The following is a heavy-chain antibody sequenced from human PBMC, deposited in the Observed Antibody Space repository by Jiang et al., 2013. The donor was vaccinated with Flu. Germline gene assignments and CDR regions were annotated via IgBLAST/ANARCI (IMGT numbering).Heavy chain of an antibody. J-gene: IGHJ5*02. D-gene: IGHD1-26*01. Sequence: VESGAEVKKPGASVTVSCKASGYTSTYYYIHWVRQAPGQGLEWMGWINFDSGGTNYAQKFQGRVTMTRDTSVSTASMELRSLRSDDTALYYCARALQWELEPWGQGTLGHRL. V-gene: IGHV1-2*02. CDR1: GYTSTYYY. CDR3: ARALQWELEP. CDR2: INFDSGGT.